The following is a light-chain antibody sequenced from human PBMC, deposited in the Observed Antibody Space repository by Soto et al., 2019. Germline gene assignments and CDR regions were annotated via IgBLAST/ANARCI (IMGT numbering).Light chain of an antibody. CDR3: QKYNNWPQT. J-gene: IGKJ1*01. CDR2: GGS. V-gene: IGKV3-15*01. CDR1: QSVSSY. Sequence: ELVLTQSPATLSLSPGDSATLSCRASQSVSSYLAWYQQKTGQAPRIFIYGGSTRATGIPDRFSGSGSGTELNLTISSLQSEDFAVYYCQKYNNWPQTFGQGTKVDI.